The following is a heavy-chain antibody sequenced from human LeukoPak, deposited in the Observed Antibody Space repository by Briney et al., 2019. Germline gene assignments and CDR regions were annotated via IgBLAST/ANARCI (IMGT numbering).Heavy chain of an antibody. CDR3: ASSSSFDYYYYYGMDV. V-gene: IGHV4-59*01. J-gene: IGHJ6*02. CDR2: IYYSGST. D-gene: IGHD6-6*01. CDR1: GGSISSYY. Sequence: SETLSLTCTVSGGSISSYYWSWIRQPPGKGLDWIGYIYYSGSTNYNPSLKSRVTISVDTSKNQFSLKLSSVTAADTAVYYCASSSSFDYYYYYGMDVWGQGTTVTVSS.